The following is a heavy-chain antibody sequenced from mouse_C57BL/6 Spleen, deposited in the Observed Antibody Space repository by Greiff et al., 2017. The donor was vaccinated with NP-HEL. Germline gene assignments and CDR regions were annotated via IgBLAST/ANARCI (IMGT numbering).Heavy chain of an antibody. CDR3: AYSNFYYYAMDY. CDR1: GYTFTDYY. CDR2: INPNNGGT. Sequence: EVQLQQSGPELVKPGASVKISCKASGYTFTDYYMNWVKQSHGKSLEWIGDINPNNGGTSYNQKFKGKATLTVDKSSSTAYMELRSLTSEDSAVYYCAYSNFYYYAMDYWGQGTSVTVSS. J-gene: IGHJ4*01. D-gene: IGHD2-5*01. V-gene: IGHV1-26*01.